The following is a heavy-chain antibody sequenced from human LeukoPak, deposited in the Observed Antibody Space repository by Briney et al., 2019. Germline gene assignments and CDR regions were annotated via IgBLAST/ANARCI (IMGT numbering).Heavy chain of an antibody. J-gene: IGHJ4*02. Sequence: PGGSLRLSCAVSGFSFSNSWMSWVRQAPGKGLEWVANINQDGTLTYYVDSMRGRFTISRDNAKSSLYLQMNSVRAEDTALYFCARVVGAHEVFDYWGQGTPVTV. D-gene: IGHD1-26*01. V-gene: IGHV3-7*01. CDR2: INQDGTLT. CDR1: GFSFSNSW. CDR3: ARVVGAHEVFDY.